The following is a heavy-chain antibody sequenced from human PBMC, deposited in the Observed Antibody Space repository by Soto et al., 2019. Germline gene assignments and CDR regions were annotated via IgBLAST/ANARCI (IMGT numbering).Heavy chain of an antibody. CDR2: ISSSSSYI. J-gene: IGHJ4*02. V-gene: IGHV3-21*01. CDR3: ARSGIAAAGVFDY. Sequence: EVQLVESGGGLVKPGGSLRLSCAASGFTFSSYSMNWVRQAPGKGLEWVSSISSSSSYIYYADSVKGRFTISRDNAKNSLYLQMKSLRAEDTAVYYCARSGIAAAGVFDYWGQGTLVTVSS. CDR1: GFTFSSYS. D-gene: IGHD6-13*01.